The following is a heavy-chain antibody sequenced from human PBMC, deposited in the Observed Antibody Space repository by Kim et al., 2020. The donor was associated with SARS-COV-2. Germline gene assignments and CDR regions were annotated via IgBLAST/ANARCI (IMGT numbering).Heavy chain of an antibody. V-gene: IGHV4-34*01. CDR1: SGSFSGYY. J-gene: IGHJ6*03. CDR3: ARGIAVVPEAPGYMDG. D-gene: IGHD2-21*01. CDR2: INDSGIT. Sequence: SETLSLTCAVYSGSFSGYYWSWIRQDPGMALEWIGEINDSGITNYNPSLRSRVTMLADKSKNQFSLRMTSVNVADTAVYYCARGIAVVPEAPGYMDGWGNGTTVTVSS.